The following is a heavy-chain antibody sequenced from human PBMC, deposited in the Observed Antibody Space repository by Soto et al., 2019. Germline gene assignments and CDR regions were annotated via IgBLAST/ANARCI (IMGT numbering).Heavy chain of an antibody. Sequence: QEDLVQSGAEVKKPGSSVNVSCRTSEGTFASYSITWLRQAPGQRLEWMGEIIPPMRTVNYAQKFQDRVTITGDRSTSTVYMALSSLRSDDTAVYYCARDPVDLFGYLDVWGQGTPVTVSS. CDR1: EGTFASYS. J-gene: IGHJ6*02. V-gene: IGHV1-69*06. CDR3: ARDPVDLFGYLDV. D-gene: IGHD2-21*01. CDR2: IIPPMRTV.